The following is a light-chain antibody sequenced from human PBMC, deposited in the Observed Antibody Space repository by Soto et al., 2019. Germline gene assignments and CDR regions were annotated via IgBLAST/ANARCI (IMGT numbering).Light chain of an antibody. CDR3: SSYTSISTYV. CDR1: SSDVGGFNY. CDR2: EVS. J-gene: IGLJ1*01. V-gene: IGLV2-14*01. Sequence: QSVLSQPASVSGSPGQSITISCTATSSDVGGFNYVSWVQQHPGKAPKLMIYEVSNRPSGVSNRFSGSKSGNTASLTISGLQAEDEADYYCSSYTSISTYVFGTGTNVTVL.